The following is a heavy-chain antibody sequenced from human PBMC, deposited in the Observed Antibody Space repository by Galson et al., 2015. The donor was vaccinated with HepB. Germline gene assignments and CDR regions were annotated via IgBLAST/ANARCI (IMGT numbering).Heavy chain of an antibody. V-gene: IGHV3-74*01. Sequence: SLRLSCAASGFTLSSFWMHWVRQAPGKGLVWVSRIKTDGSSIDYADSVKGRFTISRDSAKNTLYLQMNSLRAEDTAVYYCARSTFYYGSGIDHWGQGTLVTV. CDR2: IKTDGSSI. CDR1: GFTLSSFW. D-gene: IGHD3-10*01. J-gene: IGHJ4*02. CDR3: ARSTFYYGSGIDH.